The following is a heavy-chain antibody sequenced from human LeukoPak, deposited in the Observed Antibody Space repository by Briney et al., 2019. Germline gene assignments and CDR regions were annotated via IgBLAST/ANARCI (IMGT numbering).Heavy chain of an antibody. V-gene: IGHV3-30*02. J-gene: IGHJ4*02. CDR2: IRYDGSNK. D-gene: IGHD5-12*01. Sequence: PGGSLRLSCAASGFTFSSYWMSWVRQAPGKGLEWVAFIRYDGSNKYYADSVKGRFTISRDNSKNTLYLQMNSLRAEDTAVYYCAKGGYSGYDSPIRQWLGSNFDYWGQGTLVTVSS. CDR1: GFTFSSYW. CDR3: AKGGYSGYDSPIRQWLGSNFDY.